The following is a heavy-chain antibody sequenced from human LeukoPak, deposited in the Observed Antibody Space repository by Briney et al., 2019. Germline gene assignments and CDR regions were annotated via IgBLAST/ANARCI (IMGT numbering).Heavy chain of an antibody. Sequence: PSETLSLTCAVYGGSFGGYYWSWIRQPPGEGLEWIGEINHSGSTNYNPSLKSRVTISVDTSKNQFSLKLSSVTAADTAVYYCARTIFGVVTLYGMDVWGQGTTVTVSS. CDR1: GGSFGGYY. J-gene: IGHJ6*02. CDR2: INHSGST. CDR3: ARTIFGVVTLYGMDV. D-gene: IGHD3-3*01. V-gene: IGHV4-34*01.